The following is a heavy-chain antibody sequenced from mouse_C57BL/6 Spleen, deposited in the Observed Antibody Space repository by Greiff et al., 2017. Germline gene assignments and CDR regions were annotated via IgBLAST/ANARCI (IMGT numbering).Heavy chain of an antibody. Sequence: ESGPGLVKPSQSLSLTCSVTGYSFTSGYYWDWIRQFPGNKLKWMGYISYDGSNNYNPSLQYRISITRDTSKNQFFLKLNSVTTEDTATYYWAREAGKWFADWGQVTLFTVSA. J-gene: IGHJ3*01. CDR1: GYSFTSGYY. CDR3: AREAGKWFAD. CDR2: ISYDGSN. V-gene: IGHV3-6*01.